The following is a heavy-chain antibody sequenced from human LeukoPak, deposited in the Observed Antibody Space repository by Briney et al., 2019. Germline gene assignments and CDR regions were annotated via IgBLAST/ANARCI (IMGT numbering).Heavy chain of an antibody. CDR3: AMSYCGGDCYSD. D-gene: IGHD2-21*02. CDR2: VWYDGSKK. Sequence: GGSLRLSCAASGFTFSSYGMHWVRQAPGKGLEWVAVVWYDGSKKYSADSVKGRITISRDDSKNTLYLQMNSLRAEDTAVYYCAMSYCGGDCYSDWGQGTLVTVSS. V-gene: IGHV3-33*01. CDR1: GFTFSSYG. J-gene: IGHJ4*02.